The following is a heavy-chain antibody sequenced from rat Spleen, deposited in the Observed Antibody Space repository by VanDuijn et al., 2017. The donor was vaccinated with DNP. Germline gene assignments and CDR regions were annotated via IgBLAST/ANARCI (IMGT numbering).Heavy chain of an antibody. CDR3: ARSRLPGYYPFAC. CDR2: IPDTGGST. Sequence: EVQLVESGGGLVQPGRSLKLSCAASGFTFSNYGMAWVRQAPGKGLEWIASIPDTGGSTYYPDSVKGRFSISRDNAKSTLYLQMNSLKSEDTATYYCARSRLPGYYPFACWGQGTLVTVSS. CDR1: GFTFSNYG. D-gene: IGHD1-4*01. J-gene: IGHJ3*01. V-gene: IGHV5-29*01.